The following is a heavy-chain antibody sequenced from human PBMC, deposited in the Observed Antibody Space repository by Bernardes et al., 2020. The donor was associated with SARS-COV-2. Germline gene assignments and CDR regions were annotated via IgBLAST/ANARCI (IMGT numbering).Heavy chain of an antibody. J-gene: IGHJ6*02. CDR1: GASIRRSNYY. V-gene: IGHV4-39*01. CDR2: ISSSGSF. CDR3: AGSSCGIDCYIGGLRSWKYGMEV. Sequence: SETLSLTCSVSGASIRRSNYYWGWIRKPPGKGLELIRSISSSGSFYYNPSLQSRVRASVDTSKNQFSLRLSFVTAADTAVYYCAGSSCGIDCYIGGLRSWKYGMEVWGQGTKVAVSS. D-gene: IGHD2-21*02.